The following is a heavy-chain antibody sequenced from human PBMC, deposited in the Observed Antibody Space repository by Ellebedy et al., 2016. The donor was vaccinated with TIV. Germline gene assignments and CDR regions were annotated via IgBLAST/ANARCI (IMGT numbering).Heavy chain of an antibody. CDR1: GFAFSGYW. D-gene: IGHD4-17*01. J-gene: IGHJ6*02. CDR2: INEEGSEK. Sequence: GGSLRLXXSASGFAFSGYWMTWVRQAPGKGLECVANINEEGSEKYYVDSVKGRFTISRDNAKNSLYLQMNSLRAEDTAVYYCAKGGTTVTNYYYYGMDVWGQGTTVTVSS. V-gene: IGHV3-7*01. CDR3: AKGGTTVTNYYYYGMDV.